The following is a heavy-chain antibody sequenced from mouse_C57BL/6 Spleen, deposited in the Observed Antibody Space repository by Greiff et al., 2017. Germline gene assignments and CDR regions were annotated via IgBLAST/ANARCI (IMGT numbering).Heavy chain of an antibody. CDR2: IDPSDSYT. Sequence: QVQLQQPGAELVKPGASVKLSCKASGYTFTSYWMQWVKQRPGQGLEWIGEIDPSDSYTNYNQKFKGKATLTVDTSSSTAYMQLSSLTSEDSAVYYCARFTTVVAPIAYWGQGTLVTVSA. V-gene: IGHV1-50*01. J-gene: IGHJ3*01. D-gene: IGHD1-1*01. CDR1: GYTFTSYW. CDR3: ARFTTVVAPIAY.